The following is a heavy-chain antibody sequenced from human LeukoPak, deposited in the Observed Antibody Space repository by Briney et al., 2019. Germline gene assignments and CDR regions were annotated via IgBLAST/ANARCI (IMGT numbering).Heavy chain of an antibody. D-gene: IGHD2-2*01. Sequence: GGSLRLSCAASGFTFSTYSMNWVRQAPGKGLEWVSAIDGGGSNTYYADSVKGRFTISRDNSRNTLYLQMNSLRVEDTAVYYCAKNRGSSVAYDSWGQGTLVTVSS. CDR3: AKNRGSSVAYDS. J-gene: IGHJ5*01. CDR1: GFTFSTYS. CDR2: IDGGGSNT. V-gene: IGHV3-23*05.